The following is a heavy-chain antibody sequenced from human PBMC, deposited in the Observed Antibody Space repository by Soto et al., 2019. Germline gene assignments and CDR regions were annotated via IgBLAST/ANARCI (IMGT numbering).Heavy chain of an antibody. CDR2: IYYSGST. V-gene: IGHV4-59*01. CDR3: ARAVVGGGLGSFVYFDY. Sequence: PSETVSLTCTVSGGSISSYYWSWIRQPPGKGLEWIGYIYYSGSTNYNPSLKSRVTISVDTSKNQFSLKLSSVTAADTAVYYCARAVVGGGLGSFVYFDYWGQGTLVTVPS. CDR1: GGSISSYY. J-gene: IGHJ4*02. D-gene: IGHD2-15*01.